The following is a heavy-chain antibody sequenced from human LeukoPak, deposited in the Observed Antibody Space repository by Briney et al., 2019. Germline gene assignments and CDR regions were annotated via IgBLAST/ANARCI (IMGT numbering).Heavy chain of an antibody. Sequence: PSETLSLTCTVSGYSISSGYYWGWIRQPPGKGLEWVANIKQDGSEKYYVDSVKGRFTISRDNAKNSLYLQMNSLRAEDTAVYYCARLSDSSSYDAFDIWGQGTMVTVSS. J-gene: IGHJ3*02. CDR3: ARLSDSSSYDAFDI. CDR1: GYSISSGYY. D-gene: IGHD6-13*01. V-gene: IGHV3-7*03. CDR2: IKQDGSEK.